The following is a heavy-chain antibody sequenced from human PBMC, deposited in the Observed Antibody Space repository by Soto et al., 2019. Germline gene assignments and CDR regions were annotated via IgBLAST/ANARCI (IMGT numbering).Heavy chain of an antibody. CDR1: GCSFTTHGYS. D-gene: IGHD3-10*01. V-gene: IGHV4-30-2*01. CDR3: AARPYFYYGLDV. J-gene: IGHJ6*02. Sequence: PSETLSLTCTVSGCSFTTHGYSWSWIRQPPGKAPEWIGYVYHNGDAYPKPSLKSRVTISLDAAKNQFLLKMTSVTDADTGLYYAAARPYFYYGLDVWGQGTTVTVSS. CDR2: VYHNGDA.